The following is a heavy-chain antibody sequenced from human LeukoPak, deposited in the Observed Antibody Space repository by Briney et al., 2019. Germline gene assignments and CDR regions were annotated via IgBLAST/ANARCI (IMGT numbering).Heavy chain of an antibody. V-gene: IGHV1-2*02. CDR1: GYTFTGYY. Sequence: ASVKVSCKASGYTFTGYYMHWVRQAPGQGLEWMGWINPNSGGTNYARKFQGRVTMARDTSISTAYMELSRLRSDDTAVYYCARLGYCSGGSCSNHWGQGTLVTVSS. D-gene: IGHD2-15*01. CDR3: ARLGYCSGGSCSNH. J-gene: IGHJ4*02. CDR2: INPNSGGT.